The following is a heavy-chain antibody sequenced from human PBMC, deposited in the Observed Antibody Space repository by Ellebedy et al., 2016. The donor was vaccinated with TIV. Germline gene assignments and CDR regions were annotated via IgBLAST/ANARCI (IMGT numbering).Heavy chain of an antibody. V-gene: IGHV3-30*04. CDR2: TSFDRRHY. CDR3: ATDAGTGTTPPHYFDY. CDR1: GFTFSTYA. J-gene: IGHJ4*02. D-gene: IGHD1-1*01. Sequence: GGSLRLXXAASGFTFSTYAMHWVRQAPGKGLEWVAVTSFDRRHYYYADSVKGRFTISRDNSKNTLYLQMNSLRAEDTAVYYCATDAGTGTTPPHYFDYWGQGTLVTVSS.